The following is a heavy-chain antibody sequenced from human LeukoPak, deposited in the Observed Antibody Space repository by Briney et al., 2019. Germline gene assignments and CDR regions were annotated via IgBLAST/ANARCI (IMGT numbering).Heavy chain of an antibody. J-gene: IGHJ2*01. Sequence: GASVKVSCKAAGYTFSSYDINWVRQAPGQGLGWMGWMNPSSGNTGYTQKFQGRVTMTRDTSISTAYMELSSLRSEDTALYYCARMRGYTYGYWYLDLWGRGTLVTVSS. CDR2: MNPSSGNT. CDR3: ARMRGYTYGYWYLDL. V-gene: IGHV1-8*01. CDR1: GYTFSSYD. D-gene: IGHD5-18*01.